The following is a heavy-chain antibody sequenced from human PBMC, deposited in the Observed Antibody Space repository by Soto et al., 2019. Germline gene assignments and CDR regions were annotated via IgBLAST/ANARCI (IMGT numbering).Heavy chain of an antibody. D-gene: IGHD2-2*01. V-gene: IGHV4-39*01. CDR3: ARLLVVASTSCYDRCYYYYGMDV. CDR1: GGSISSSSYY. Sequence: SETLFLTCTVSGGSISSSSYYWGWIRQPPGKGLEWIGSIYYSGSTYYNPSLKSRVTISVDTSKNQFSLKLSSVTAADTAVYYCARLLVVASTSCYDRCYYYYGMDVWGQGTTVTVSS. CDR2: IYYSGST. J-gene: IGHJ6*02.